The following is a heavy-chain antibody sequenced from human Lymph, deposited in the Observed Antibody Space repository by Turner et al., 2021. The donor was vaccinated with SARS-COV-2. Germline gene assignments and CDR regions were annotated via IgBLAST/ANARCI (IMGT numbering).Heavy chain of an antibody. CDR3: ARDNPTTADDFDY. V-gene: IGHV3-21*01. CDR1: GFTFSTYS. D-gene: IGHD4-17*01. J-gene: IGHJ4*02. CDR2: ISSSSSYI. Sequence: EVQLVESGGGLVKPGGSRRLSCSASGFTFSTYSMNWVRQAPGKGLEWISSISSSSSYIYYADSVKGRFTISRDDAKNSLYLKMNSLRAEDTAVYYCARDNPTTADDFDYWGQGTLVTVSS.